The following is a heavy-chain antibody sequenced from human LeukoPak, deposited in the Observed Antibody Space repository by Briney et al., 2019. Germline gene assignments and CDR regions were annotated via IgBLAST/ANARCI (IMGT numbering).Heavy chain of an antibody. Sequence: GGSLRLSCAASGFTFSSYAMSWVRQAPGKGLEWVSAISGSGGSTYYADSVKGRFTISRDNSKNTPYLQMNSLRAEDTAVYYCARDGRYYGSGSYYYFDYWGQGTLVTVSS. CDR3: ARDGRYYGSGSYYYFDY. CDR1: GFTFSSYA. D-gene: IGHD3-10*01. J-gene: IGHJ4*02. CDR2: ISGSGGST. V-gene: IGHV3-23*01.